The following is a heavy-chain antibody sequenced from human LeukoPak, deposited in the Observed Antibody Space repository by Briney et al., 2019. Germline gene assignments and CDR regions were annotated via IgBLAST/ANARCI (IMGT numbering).Heavy chain of an antibody. CDR3: ARLSGSYLDY. CDR1: GGSISSYY. Sequence: SETLSLTCTVSGGSISSYYWSWIRQPPGKGLEWIGYIYYSGSTNYNPSLKSRVTISVDTSKNQFSLKLSSVTAADTAVYHCARLSGSYLDYWGQGTLVTVSS. D-gene: IGHD1-26*01. V-gene: IGHV4-59*08. J-gene: IGHJ4*02. CDR2: IYYSGST.